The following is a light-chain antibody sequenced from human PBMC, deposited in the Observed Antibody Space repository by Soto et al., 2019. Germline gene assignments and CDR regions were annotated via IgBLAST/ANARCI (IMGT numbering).Light chain of an antibody. CDR1: QSLLHSNGYNY. V-gene: IGKV2-28*01. CDR2: LGS. CDR3: MRALQTAWT. Sequence: DIVMTQSPLSLPVTPGEPASISCRSSQSLLHSNGYNYLDWYLQKPGQSPQLLIYLGSNRASGVPHSYSASASGTDLTLKISRVEAEDVGGYYCMRALQTAWTVDQGTKVDIK. J-gene: IGKJ1*01.